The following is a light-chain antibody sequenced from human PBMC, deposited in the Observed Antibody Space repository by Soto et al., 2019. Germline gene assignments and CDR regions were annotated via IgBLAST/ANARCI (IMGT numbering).Light chain of an antibody. V-gene: IGLV2-14*01. CDR2: DVT. CDR3: ISYASINTYV. J-gene: IGLJ1*01. Sequence: QSVLTQPASLSESPGQPITISCTGTSSDVGGYDYVSWYQQHPGKAPKLMIYDVTNRPSGVSNRFSGSKSSNTASLTISGLQAEDEADYYCISYASINTYVFGTGTKVTVL. CDR1: SSDVGGYDY.